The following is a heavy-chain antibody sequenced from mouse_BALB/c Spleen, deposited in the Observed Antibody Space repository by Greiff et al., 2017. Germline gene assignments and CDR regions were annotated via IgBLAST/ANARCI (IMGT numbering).Heavy chain of an antibody. CDR2: ISSGGST. J-gene: IGHJ4*01. D-gene: IGHD2-4*01. Sequence: EVKLVESGGGLVKPGGSLKLSCAASGFTFSSYAMSWVRQTPEKRLEWVASISSGGSTYYPDSVKGRFTISRDNARNILYLQMSSLRSEDTAMYYCARGRDYDYDGYAMDYWGQGTSVTVSS. CDR1: GFTFSSYA. V-gene: IGHV5-6-5*01. CDR3: ARGRDYDYDGYAMDY.